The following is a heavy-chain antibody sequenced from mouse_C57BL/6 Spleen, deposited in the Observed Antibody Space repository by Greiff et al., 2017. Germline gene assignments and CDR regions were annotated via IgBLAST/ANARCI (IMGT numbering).Heavy chain of an antibody. Sequence: LVESGPELVKPGASVKISCKASGYAFSSSWMNWVKQRPGKGLEWIGRIYPGDGDTNYNGKFKGKATLTADKSSSTAYMQLSSLTSEDSAVYFCASGSITTVVATDYWGQGTTLTVSS. CDR1: GYAFSSSW. D-gene: IGHD1-1*01. V-gene: IGHV1-82*01. CDR3: ASGSITTVVATDY. CDR2: IYPGDGDT. J-gene: IGHJ2*01.